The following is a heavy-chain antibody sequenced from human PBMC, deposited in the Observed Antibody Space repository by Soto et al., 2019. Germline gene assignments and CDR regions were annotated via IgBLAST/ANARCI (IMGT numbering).Heavy chain of an antibody. D-gene: IGHD3-22*01. CDR2: IWYDGSNK. Sequence: GGSLRLSCAASGFTFSSYGMHWVRQAPGKGLEWVAVIWYDGSNKYYADSVKGRFTISRDNSKNTLYLQMNSLRAEDTAVYYRARDNDSSGPTDAFDIWGQGTMVTVSS. CDR3: ARDNDSSGPTDAFDI. V-gene: IGHV3-33*01. J-gene: IGHJ3*02. CDR1: GFTFSSYG.